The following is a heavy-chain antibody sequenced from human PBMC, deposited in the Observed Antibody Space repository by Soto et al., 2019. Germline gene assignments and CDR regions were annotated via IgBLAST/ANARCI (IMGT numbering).Heavy chain of an antibody. Sequence: QVQLVESGGGVVQPGRSLRLSCAASGFTFSNYAMHWVRQAPGKGLEWVSFISNDDSNEYADSVKGRFTISIDNSKNTLYLQMTNLRPEDTAVYYCARDPRWRELLLDYWGQGTLVNVSS. CDR2: ISNDDSNE. J-gene: IGHJ4*02. D-gene: IGHD1-26*01. CDR3: ARDPRWRELLLDY. CDR1: GFTFSNYA. V-gene: IGHV3-30-3*01.